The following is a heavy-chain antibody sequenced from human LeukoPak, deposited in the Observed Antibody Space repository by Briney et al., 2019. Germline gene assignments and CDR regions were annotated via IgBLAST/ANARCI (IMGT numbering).Heavy chain of an antibody. V-gene: IGHV1-69*05. CDR2: IIPIFGTA. J-gene: IGHJ5*02. CDR3: ARYCSSTPCYVGFDP. D-gene: IGHD2-2*01. Sequence: ASVKVSCKASGGTFSSYAIRWVRQAPGQGLEWMGGIIPIFGTANYAQKFQGRVTITTDESTSPAYMELSSLRSEDTAVYYCARYCSSTPCYVGFDPWGQGTLVTVSS. CDR1: GGTFSSYA.